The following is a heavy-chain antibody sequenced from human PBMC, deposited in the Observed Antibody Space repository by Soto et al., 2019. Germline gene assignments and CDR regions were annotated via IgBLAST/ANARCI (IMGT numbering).Heavy chain of an antibody. CDR2: INAGNGNT. J-gene: IGHJ5*02. CDR1: GYTFTSYA. CDR3: ARAGDIVVVPAAPPWFDP. D-gene: IGHD2-2*01. Sequence: QVQLVQSGAEVKKPGASVKVSCKASGYTFTSYAMHWVRQAPGQRLEWMGWINAGNGNTKYSKKFQGRVTITRDTSASTAYMELSSLRSEDTAVYYCARAGDIVVVPAAPPWFDPWGQGTLVTVSS. V-gene: IGHV1-3*01.